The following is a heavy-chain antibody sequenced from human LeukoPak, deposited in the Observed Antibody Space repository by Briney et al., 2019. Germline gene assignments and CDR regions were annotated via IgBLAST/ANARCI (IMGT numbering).Heavy chain of an antibody. CDR1: GFTFSSYG. CDR2: ISYDGSNK. Sequence: GRSLRLSCAASGFTFSSYGMHWVRQAPDKGLEWVAVISYDGSNKYYADSVKGRFTISRDNSKNTVYLQMNSLRAEDTAVYYCAKDVESYFDYWGQGTLVTVSS. V-gene: IGHV3-30*18. J-gene: IGHJ4*02. CDR3: AKDVESYFDY.